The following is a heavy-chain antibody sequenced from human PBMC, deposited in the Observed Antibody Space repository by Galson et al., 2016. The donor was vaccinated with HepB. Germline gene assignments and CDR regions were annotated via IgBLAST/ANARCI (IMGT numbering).Heavy chain of an antibody. CDR3: SGAQSSP. D-gene: IGHD2-8*02. CDR1: GFTFSSYW. CDR2: IKPDGSGK. Sequence: SLRLSCAASGFTFSSYWMNWVRQAPGKGLEWVAHIKPDGSGKYYADSVKGRFTISRDNAKNSFYLQMNSLRAEDTAVYYGSGAQSSPWGQGTLVTVSS. J-gene: IGHJ5*02. V-gene: IGHV3-7*02.